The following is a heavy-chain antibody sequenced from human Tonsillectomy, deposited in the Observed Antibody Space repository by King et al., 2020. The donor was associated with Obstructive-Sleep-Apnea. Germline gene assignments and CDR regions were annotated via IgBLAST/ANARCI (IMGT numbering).Heavy chain of an antibody. CDR1: GASVNSFY. J-gene: IGHJ6*02. CDR2: IYSNGNT. V-gene: IGHV4-4*07. D-gene: IGHD1-7*01. CDR3: ARVGETIYYYYGMDV. Sequence: QVQLQESGPGLVEPSETLSLTCTVSGASVNSFYWSWIRQPAGEGLEWIGRIYSNGNTDYNPSHKSRVTMSVAKSKNPFSLKPTSVTAADTAVYYCARVGETIYYYYGMDVWGQGTTVTVSS.